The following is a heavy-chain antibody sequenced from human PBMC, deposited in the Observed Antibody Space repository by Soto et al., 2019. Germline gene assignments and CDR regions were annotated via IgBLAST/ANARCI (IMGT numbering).Heavy chain of an antibody. V-gene: IGHV1-18*01. Sequence: QDQLVQSGVEVKKPGASVKVSCKASGYSFTNYGITWVRQAPGQGFEWMGWISAYNGNTNYPQKFQGRVPWPTDASTSTAYLELRSLRSDDTAVYYCARDRGVAPPVAGNTHYYYYMDVWGKGTTVTVSS. J-gene: IGHJ6*03. D-gene: IGHD6-19*01. CDR1: GYSFTNYG. CDR3: ARDRGVAPPVAGNTHYYYYMDV. CDR2: ISAYNGNT.